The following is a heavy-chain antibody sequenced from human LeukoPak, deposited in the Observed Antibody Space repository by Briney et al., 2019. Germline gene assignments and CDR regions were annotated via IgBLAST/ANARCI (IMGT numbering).Heavy chain of an antibody. Sequence: SETLSLTCAVYGGSFSGYYWSWIRQPPGKGLEWIWEINHSGSTNYNPSLKSRVTISVDTSKNQFSLKLSSVTAADTAVYYCAMDSYCSGGSCSRTRDYWGQGTLVTVSS. J-gene: IGHJ4*02. CDR3: AMDSYCSGGSCSRTRDY. CDR2: INHSGST. D-gene: IGHD2-15*01. CDR1: GGSFSGYY. V-gene: IGHV4-34*01.